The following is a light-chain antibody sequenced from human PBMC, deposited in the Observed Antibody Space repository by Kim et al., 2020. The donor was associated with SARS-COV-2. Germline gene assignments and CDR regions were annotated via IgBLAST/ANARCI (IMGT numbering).Light chain of an antibody. CDR1: NIGSKS. CDR2: YDS. V-gene: IGLV3-21*04. J-gene: IGLJ2*01. Sequence: SYELTQPPSVSVAPGKTARITCGGNNIGSKSVHWYQQKPGQAPVLLIYYDSDRPSGIPERFSDSNSVNTATLTISRVEAGDEADYYCQVWDSSSDHSVFGGGTQLTVL. CDR3: QVWDSSSDHSV.